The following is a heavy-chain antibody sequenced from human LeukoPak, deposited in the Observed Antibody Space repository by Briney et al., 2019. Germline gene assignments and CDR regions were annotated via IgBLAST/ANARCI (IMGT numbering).Heavy chain of an antibody. CDR2: IYYSGST. J-gene: IGHJ4*02. Sequence: SETLSLTCTVSGGSISSHYLSWIRQPPGKGLEWIGYIYYSGSTNYNPSLKSRVTISVDTSKNQFSLKLSSVTAADTAVYYCARMGDNFDYWGQGTLVTVSS. D-gene: IGHD3-9*01. V-gene: IGHV4-59*11. CDR1: GGSISSHY. CDR3: ARMGDNFDY.